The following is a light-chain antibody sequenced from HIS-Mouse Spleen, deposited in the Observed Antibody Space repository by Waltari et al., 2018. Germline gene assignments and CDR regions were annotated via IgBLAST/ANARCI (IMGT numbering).Light chain of an antibody. V-gene: IGKV3-11*01. CDR2: DAS. J-gene: IGKJ4*01. Sequence: EIVLTQSPATLSLSPGERATLSCRASQSVSSDLAWYQQKPGKAPRPLIYDASNRDTGIPARFSGSGSGTDFSLTISSLEPEDFAVYYCQQRSNWPPVLTFGGGTKVEIK. CDR3: QQRSNWPPVLT. CDR1: QSVSSD.